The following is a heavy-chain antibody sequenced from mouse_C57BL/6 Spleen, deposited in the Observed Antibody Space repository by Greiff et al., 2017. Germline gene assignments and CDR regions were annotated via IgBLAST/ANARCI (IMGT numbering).Heavy chain of an antibody. CDR2: IWGGGST. J-gene: IGHJ1*03. CDR3: AKHRGDGYSLDV. CDR1: GFSLTSYG. D-gene: IGHD2-3*01. Sequence: QVQLKESGPGLVAPSQSLSITCTVSGFSLTSYGVDWVRQPPGTGLEWLGVIWGGGSTNYNSALMSRLSISKDNSKSQVFLKMNRLQTDDTAMYYCAKHRGDGYSLDVWGTGTTVTVSS. V-gene: IGHV2-9*01.